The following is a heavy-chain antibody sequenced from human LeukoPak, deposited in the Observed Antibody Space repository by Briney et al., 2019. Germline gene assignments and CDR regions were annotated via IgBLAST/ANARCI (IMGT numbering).Heavy chain of an antibody. J-gene: IGHJ4*02. Sequence: GGSLRLSCAASGFTFSSYWMSWVRQAPRKGLEWVANIKQDGSEKYYVDSVKGRFTISRDNAKNSLYLQMNSLRAEDTAVYYCATEGWLRLDTSFDYWGQGTLVTVSS. V-gene: IGHV3-7*01. CDR3: ATEGWLRLDTSFDY. CDR2: IKQDGSEK. CDR1: GFTFSSYW. D-gene: IGHD5-12*01.